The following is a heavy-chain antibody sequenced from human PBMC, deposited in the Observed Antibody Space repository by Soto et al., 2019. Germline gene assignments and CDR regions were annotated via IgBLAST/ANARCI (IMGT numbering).Heavy chain of an antibody. CDR1: GDSIATNHW. D-gene: IGHD6-13*01. V-gene: IGHV4-4*02. Sequence: QVQLQESGPGLVKPSGTLSLTCAVSGDSIATNHWWSWVRQSPGKGLEWIGDIHHTGSINYNPALKSRVTISRDKSKNEFSLIVTSVTAADPAVYYCARNPSSHWYVFDFWGKGTLVTVSS. J-gene: IGHJ4*02. CDR3: ARNPSSHWYVFDF. CDR2: IHHTGSI.